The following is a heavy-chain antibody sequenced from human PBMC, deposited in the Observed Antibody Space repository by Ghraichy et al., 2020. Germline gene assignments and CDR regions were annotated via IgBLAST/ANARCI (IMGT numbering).Heavy chain of an antibody. Sequence: LSLTCAASGFTFSSYSMNWVRQAPGKGLEWVSYISSSSSTIYYADSVKGRFTISRDNAKNSLYLQMKSLRAEDTAVYYCARDLLPPGGGSCDYWGQGTLVTVSS. CDR2: ISSSSSTI. CDR3: ARDLLPPGGGSCDY. CDR1: GFTFSSYS. V-gene: IGHV3-48*01. J-gene: IGHJ4*02. D-gene: IGHD2-15*01.